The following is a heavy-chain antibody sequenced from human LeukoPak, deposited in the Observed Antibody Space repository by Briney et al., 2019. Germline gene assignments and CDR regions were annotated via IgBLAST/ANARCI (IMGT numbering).Heavy chain of an antibody. J-gene: IGHJ4*02. CDR1: GFTFSSYS. D-gene: IGHD3-10*01. CDR2: ISSSSTI. CDR3: ARSLTDYYGSGSYYIGY. Sequence: PGGSLRLSCAASGFTFSSYSMNWVRQAPGKGLEWVSYISSSSTIYYADSVKGRFTISRDNAKNSLYLQMNSLRAEDTAVYYCARSLTDYYGSGSYYIGYWGQGTLVTVSS. V-gene: IGHV3-48*04.